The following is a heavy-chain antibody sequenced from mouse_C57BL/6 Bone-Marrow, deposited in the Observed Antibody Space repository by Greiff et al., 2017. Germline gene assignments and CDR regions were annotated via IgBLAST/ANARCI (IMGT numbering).Heavy chain of an antibody. CDR3: ARHERYYDYEGYFDY. Sequence: VKLMESGAELVKPGASVKLSCKASGYIFTEYTIHWVKQRSGQGLEWIGWFYPGSGSIKYNERFKDKATLTADKSSNTVYMELRRLTSEDSAVYFCARHERYYDYEGYFDYWGQGTTLTVSS. CDR2: FYPGSGSI. V-gene: IGHV1-62-2*01. CDR1: GYIFTEYT. D-gene: IGHD2-4*01. J-gene: IGHJ2*01.